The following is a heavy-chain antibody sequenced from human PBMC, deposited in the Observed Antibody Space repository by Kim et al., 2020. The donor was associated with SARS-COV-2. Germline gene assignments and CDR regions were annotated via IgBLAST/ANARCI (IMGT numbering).Heavy chain of an antibody. CDR1: GYTLTELS. D-gene: IGHD3-22*01. CDR2: FDPEDGET. J-gene: IGHJ4*02. CDR3: ATERYYYDSSGKGAYYFDY. V-gene: IGHV1-24*01. Sequence: ASVKVSCKVSGYTLTELSMHWVRQAPGKGLEWMGGFDPEDGETIYAQKFQGRVTMTEDTSTDTAYMELSSLRSEDTAVYYCATERYYYDSSGKGAYYFDYWGQGTLVTVSS.